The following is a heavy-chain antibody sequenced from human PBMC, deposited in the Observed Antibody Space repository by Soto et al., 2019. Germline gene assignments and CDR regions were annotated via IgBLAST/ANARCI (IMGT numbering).Heavy chain of an antibody. Sequence: ASVKVSCKASGYTFTSYGISWVRQAPGQGLEWMGWISAYNGNTNYAQKLQGRVTMTTDTSTSTAYMELRSLRSDDTAVYYCARRWLRPSIDYYFYDMDVWVQGTTVTVS. V-gene: IGHV1-18*04. CDR3: ARRWLRPSIDYYFYDMDV. CDR1: GYTFTSYG. J-gene: IGHJ6*02. CDR2: ISAYNGNT. D-gene: IGHD5-12*01.